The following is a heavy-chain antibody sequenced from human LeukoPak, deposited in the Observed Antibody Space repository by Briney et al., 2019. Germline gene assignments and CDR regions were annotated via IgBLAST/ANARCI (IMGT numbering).Heavy chain of an antibody. CDR3: ARADPYYYDASGLNH. J-gene: IGHJ5*02. CDR2: IYSGGST. Sequence: PGGSLRLSCAASGFTVSSNYMSWVRQAPGKGLEWVSVIYSGGSTYYADSVKGRFTISRDNSKNTLYLQMNSLRAEDTALYFCARADPYYYDASGLNHWGQGTLVTVSS. V-gene: IGHV3-53*01. CDR1: GFTVSSNY. D-gene: IGHD3-22*01.